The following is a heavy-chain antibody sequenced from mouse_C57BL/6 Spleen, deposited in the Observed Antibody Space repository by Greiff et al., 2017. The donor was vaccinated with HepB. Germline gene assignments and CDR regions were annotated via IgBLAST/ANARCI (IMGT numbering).Heavy chain of an antibody. CDR3: ARSGSSYWYFDV. Sequence: VQLQQPGTELVKPGASVKLSCKASGYTFTSYWMHWVKQRPGQGLEWIGNINPSNGGTNYNEKFKGKATLTVDKSSSTAYMQLSSLTSEDSAVYYCARSGSSYWYFDVWGTGTTVTVSS. CDR2: INPSNGGT. CDR1: GYTFTSYW. J-gene: IGHJ1*03. V-gene: IGHV1-53*01. D-gene: IGHD1-1*01.